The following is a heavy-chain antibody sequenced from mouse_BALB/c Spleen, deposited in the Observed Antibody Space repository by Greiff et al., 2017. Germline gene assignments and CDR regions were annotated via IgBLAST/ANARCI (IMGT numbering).Heavy chain of an antibody. Sequence: EVKLVESGPELVKPGASVKISCKASGYTFTDYNMHWVKQSHGKSLEWIGYIYPYNGGTGYNQKFKSKATLTVDNSSSTAYMELRSLTSEDSAVYYCAREGYYRYGGYYFDYWGQGTTLTVSS. CDR3: AREGYYRYGGYYFDY. CDR1: GYTFTDYN. D-gene: IGHD2-14*01. CDR2: IYPYNGGT. J-gene: IGHJ2*01. V-gene: IGHV1S29*02.